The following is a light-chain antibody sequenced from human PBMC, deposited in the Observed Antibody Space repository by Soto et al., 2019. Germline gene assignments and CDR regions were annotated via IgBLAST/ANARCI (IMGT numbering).Light chain of an antibody. CDR1: SSNIGSNY. J-gene: IGLJ2*01. CDR2: RNN. V-gene: IGLV1-47*01. CDR3: ASWDDSLTANVV. Sequence: QSVLTQPPSVSGTPGQRVTISCSGSSSNIGSNYVYWYQQIPGTAPKLLIYRNNQRPSGVPDRFSGSKSGTSASLAISGLRSVDEADYYCASWDDSLTANVVFGGGTKLTVL.